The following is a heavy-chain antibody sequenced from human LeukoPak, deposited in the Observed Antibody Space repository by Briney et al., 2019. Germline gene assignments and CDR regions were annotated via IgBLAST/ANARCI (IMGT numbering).Heavy chain of an antibody. CDR3: ARGPVFSLERGSFDY. CDR2: IHYSGST. J-gene: IGHJ4*02. D-gene: IGHD3-10*01. Sequence: SETLSLTCTVSGGSISSSSYYWGWVRQPPGKGLEWIGSIHYSGSTNYNPSLKSQFTIAVDKSKNEFSLKLSSVTAADTAVYYCARGPVFSLERGSFDYWGQGTLVTVSS. V-gene: IGHV4-39*07. CDR1: GGSISSSSYY.